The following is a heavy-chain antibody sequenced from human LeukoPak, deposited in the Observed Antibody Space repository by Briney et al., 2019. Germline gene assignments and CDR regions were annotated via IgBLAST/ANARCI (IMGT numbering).Heavy chain of an antibody. J-gene: IGHJ4*02. CDR3: ARDVDSGWYVFDY. CDR1: GYTFNGYY. CDR2: IIPNSGGT. V-gene: IGHV1-2*02. Sequence: ASVKVSCKASGYTFNGYYMHWVRQAPGQGLEWMGWIIPNSGGTNYAQKFQGGVTMTRDTSISTAYMEVSRLRSDDTAVYYCARDVDSGWYVFDYWGQGTLVTVSS. D-gene: IGHD6-19*01.